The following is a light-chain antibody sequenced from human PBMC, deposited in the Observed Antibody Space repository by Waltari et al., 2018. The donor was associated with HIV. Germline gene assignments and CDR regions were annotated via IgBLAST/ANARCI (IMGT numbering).Light chain of an antibody. CDR1: SSNIGSNY. J-gene: IGLJ2*01. V-gene: IGLV1-47*01. Sequence: QSVLTQPPSASGTPGQRVTISCSGSSSNIGSNYVYWYQQLPGTAPKLLIYRSNQRPSGVPGRLSGSKSGTSASLAISGLRSEDEADYYCAAWDDSLSGHVVFGGGTKLTVL. CDR2: RSN. CDR3: AAWDDSLSGHVV.